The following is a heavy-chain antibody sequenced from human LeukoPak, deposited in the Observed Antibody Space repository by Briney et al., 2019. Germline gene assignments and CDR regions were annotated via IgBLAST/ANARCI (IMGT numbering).Heavy chain of an antibody. CDR2: IIPILGIA. CDR1: GGTFSSYA. V-gene: IGHV1-69*04. J-gene: IGHJ4*02. Sequence: GASVKVSCKASGGTFSSYAISWVRQAPGQGLEWMGRIIPILGIANYAQKFQGRVTITADKYTSTGYMELSSLRPEDPAVYYCARDPITMVRGVLDDHWGQGTLVTVSS. D-gene: IGHD3-10*01. CDR3: ARDPITMVRGVLDDH.